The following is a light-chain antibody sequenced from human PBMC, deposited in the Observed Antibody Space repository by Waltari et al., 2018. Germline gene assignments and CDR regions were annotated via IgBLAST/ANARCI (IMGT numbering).Light chain of an antibody. J-gene: IGKJ1*01. CDR3: QHYVSLPVT. Sequence: EIVLTKSPGTLSLSPGERATLSCRASQSFTRYLAWYQHKPGQAPRLPIYDAATRAAGIADRFSGSGSGTDFSLTISRLEPEDFAVYYCQHYVSLPVTFGQGTKVEIK. CDR1: QSFTRY. CDR2: DAA. V-gene: IGKV3-20*01.